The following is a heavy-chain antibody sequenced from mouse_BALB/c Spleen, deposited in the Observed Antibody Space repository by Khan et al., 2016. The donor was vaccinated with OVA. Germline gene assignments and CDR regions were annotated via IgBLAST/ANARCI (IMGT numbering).Heavy chain of an antibody. CDR2: INPSSGYT. Sequence: VQLQESGAELARPGASVKMSCKASGYTFTSYTIHWIKQRPGQGLEWIGYINPSSGYTNYNQKFKDKATLTADKYSTTAYMQLSSLTSDDSAVYYCAKDGAYYRNDGWFAYWGQVTLVTVSA. CDR3: AKDGAYYRNDGWFAY. J-gene: IGHJ3*01. V-gene: IGHV1-4*01. CDR1: GYTFTSYT. D-gene: IGHD2-14*01.